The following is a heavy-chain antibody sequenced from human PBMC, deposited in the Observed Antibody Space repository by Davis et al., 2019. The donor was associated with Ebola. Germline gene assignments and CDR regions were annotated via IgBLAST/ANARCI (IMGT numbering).Heavy chain of an antibody. CDR3: ARGGKEQWLVPHLEYDAFDI. CDR1: RFTFSSYA. Sequence: GGSLRLSCAASRFTFSSYAMHWVRQAPGKGLEWVAVISYDGSNKYYADSVKGRFTISRDNSKNTLYLQMNSRRAEDTAVYYCARGGKEQWLVPHLEYDAFDIWGQGTMVTVSS. J-gene: IGHJ3*02. V-gene: IGHV3-30-3*01. D-gene: IGHD6-19*01. CDR2: ISYDGSNK.